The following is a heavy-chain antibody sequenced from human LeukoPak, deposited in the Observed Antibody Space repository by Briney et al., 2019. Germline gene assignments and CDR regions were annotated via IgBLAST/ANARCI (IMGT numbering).Heavy chain of an antibody. D-gene: IGHD5-24*01. Sequence: SQTLSLTCTVSGGSISSGSHYWSWIRQPAGKGLEWIGRIYTSGSTNYNPSLKSRVTISVDTSKNQFSLKLSSVTAADTAVYYCARGRDGYINLFDYWGQGTLVTVSS. J-gene: IGHJ4*02. CDR3: ARGRDGYINLFDY. V-gene: IGHV4-61*02. CDR2: IYTSGST. CDR1: GGSISSGSHY.